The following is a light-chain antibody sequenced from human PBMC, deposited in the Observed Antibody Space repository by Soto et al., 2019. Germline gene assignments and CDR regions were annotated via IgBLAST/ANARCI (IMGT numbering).Light chain of an antibody. CDR3: QQYNNWGLS. CDR2: GSS. V-gene: IGKV3D-15*01. Sequence: IVMTQSPATLSVSPGVRVTLSCRASDNVGTNVAWYQQKPGQAPRLLIYGSSTRATGIPATFSGSGSVTEFTLTISSLQSEESAVYYCQQYNNWGLSFGGGTKVEI. CDR1: DNVGTN. J-gene: IGKJ4*01.